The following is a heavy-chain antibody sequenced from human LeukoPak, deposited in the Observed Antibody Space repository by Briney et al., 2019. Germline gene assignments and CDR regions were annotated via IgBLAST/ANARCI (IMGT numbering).Heavy chain of an antibody. J-gene: IGHJ4*02. Sequence: SETLSLTCTVSGGSISSSNYYWGWIRQPPVKGLEWIGSIYYSGSTYYNPSLKSRVTISVDTSKNQFSLKLSSVTAADTAVYYCARIAYCSSTSCLFDYWGQGTLVTVSS. V-gene: IGHV4-39*07. D-gene: IGHD2-2*01. CDR2: IYYSGST. CDR1: GGSISSSNYY. CDR3: ARIAYCSSTSCLFDY.